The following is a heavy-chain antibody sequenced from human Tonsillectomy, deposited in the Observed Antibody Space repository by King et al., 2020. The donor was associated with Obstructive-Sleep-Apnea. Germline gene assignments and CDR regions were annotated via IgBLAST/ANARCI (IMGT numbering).Heavy chain of an antibody. J-gene: IGHJ3*01. CDR2: ISSSNTGSTI. CDR3: ARRVAFDV. V-gene: IGHV3-11*01. Sequence: VQLVESGGGLVKPGGSLRLSCAGSGITLSDYYMSWLRQAPGKGLEWVAYISSSNTGSTIYYSDSLKGRFAISRDNAKNSVYLQMNSLTAEDTAVYYCARRVAFDVWGQGTTVIVSS. CDR1: GITLSDYY.